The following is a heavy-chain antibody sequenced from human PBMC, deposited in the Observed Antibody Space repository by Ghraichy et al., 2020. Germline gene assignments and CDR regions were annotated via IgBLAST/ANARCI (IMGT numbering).Heavy chain of an antibody. D-gene: IGHD3-3*01. V-gene: IGHV4-59*09. Sequence: IGYLYYRGSTNYNPSLNSRFTISVDTSKNQFSLKLISVTAADTAVYYCARGGYDFWRGYPHWYFDLW. CDR3: ARGGYDFWRGYPHWYFDL. J-gene: IGHJ2*01. CDR2: LYYRGST.